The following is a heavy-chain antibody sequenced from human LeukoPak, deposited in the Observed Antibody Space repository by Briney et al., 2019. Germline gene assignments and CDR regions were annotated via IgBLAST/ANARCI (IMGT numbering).Heavy chain of an antibody. CDR3: AKSLLTTATGTGRAFDI. D-gene: IGHD1-1*01. Sequence: GGSLRLSCAASGFTLSGYGMHWVRRAPGKGLEWVSGISAGADVIFYADPVKGRFTISRDNSKNTLYLQMNSLRAEDSAEYYCAKSLLTTATGTGRAFDIWGQGTMVTVSA. CDR2: ISAGADVI. J-gene: IGHJ3*02. V-gene: IGHV3-23*01. CDR1: GFTLSGYG.